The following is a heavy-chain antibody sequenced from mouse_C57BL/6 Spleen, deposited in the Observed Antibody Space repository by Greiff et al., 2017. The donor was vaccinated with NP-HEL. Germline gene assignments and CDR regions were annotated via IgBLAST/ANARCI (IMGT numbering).Heavy chain of an antibody. D-gene: IGHD1-1*01. CDR2: INPYNGGT. Sequence: EVQLQQSGPVLVKPGASVKMSCKASGYTFTDYYMNWVKQSHGKSLEWIGVINPYNGGTSYNQKFKGKATLTVDKSSSTAYMELNSLTSEDSAVYYCARDGYYGSTDWYFDVWGTGTTVTVSS. J-gene: IGHJ1*03. CDR1: GYTFTDYY. V-gene: IGHV1-19*01. CDR3: ARDGYYGSTDWYFDV.